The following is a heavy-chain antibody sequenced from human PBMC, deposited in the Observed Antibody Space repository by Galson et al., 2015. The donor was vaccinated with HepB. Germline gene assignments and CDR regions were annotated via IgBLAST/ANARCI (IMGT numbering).Heavy chain of an antibody. D-gene: IGHD3/OR15-3a*01. J-gene: IGHJ4*02. CDR1: GYTFTNYY. CDR3: ATLHGLYFDY. Sequence: VKVSCKVSGYTFTNYYMHWVQQAPGKGLEWMGLVDPEDGETIYAEKFQGRVTITADTSTDTAYMELSSLRSEDTAVYYCATLHGLYFDYWGQGTLVTVSS. CDR2: VDPEDGET. V-gene: IGHV1-69-2*01.